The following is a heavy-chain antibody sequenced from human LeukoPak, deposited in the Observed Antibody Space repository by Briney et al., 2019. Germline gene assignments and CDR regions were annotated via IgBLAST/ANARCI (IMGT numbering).Heavy chain of an antibody. J-gene: IGHJ6*03. D-gene: IGHD1-14*01. Sequence: SETLSPTCAVYGGSFSGYYWSWIRQPPGKGLEWIGEINHSGSTNYNPSLKSRVTISVDTSKNQFSLKLSSVTAADTAVYYCARGLGRKPYYYYYYMDVWGKGTTVTVSS. CDR1: GGSFSGYY. CDR3: ARGLGRKPYYYYYYMDV. V-gene: IGHV4-34*01. CDR2: INHSGST.